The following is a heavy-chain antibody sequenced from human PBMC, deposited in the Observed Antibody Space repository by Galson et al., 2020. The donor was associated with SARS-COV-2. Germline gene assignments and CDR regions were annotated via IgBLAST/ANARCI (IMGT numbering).Heavy chain of an antibody. J-gene: IGHJ5*02. CDR3: TRVIDDFWSGYYKGPASHANNWFDP. CDR1: GFTFGDYA. Sequence: GESLKISCTASGFTFGDYAMSWFRQAPGKGLEWVGFIRSKAYGGTTEYAASVKGRFTISRDDSKSIAYLQMNSLKTEDTAVYYCTRVIDDFWSGYYKGPASHANNWFDPWGQGTLVTVSS. V-gene: IGHV3-49*03. CDR2: IRSKAYGGTT. D-gene: IGHD3-3*01.